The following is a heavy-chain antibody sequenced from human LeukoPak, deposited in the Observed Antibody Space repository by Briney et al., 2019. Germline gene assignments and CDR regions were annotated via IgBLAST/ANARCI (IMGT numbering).Heavy chain of an antibody. CDR1: GGSISSGDYY. J-gene: IGHJ4*02. CDR2: IYYSGST. CDR3: ARAAAMVFYYFDY. D-gene: IGHD5-18*01. Sequence: QVQLQESGPGLVKPSQTLSLTCTVSGGSISSGDYYWIWIRQPPGKGLEWIGYIYYSGSTYYNPSLKSRVTISVDTSKNQFSLKLSSVTAADTAVYYCARAAAMVFYYFDYWGQGTLVTVSS. V-gene: IGHV4-30-4*08.